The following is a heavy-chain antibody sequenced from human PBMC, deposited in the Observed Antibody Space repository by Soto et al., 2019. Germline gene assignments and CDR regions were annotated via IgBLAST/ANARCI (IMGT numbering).Heavy chain of an antibody. CDR3: ARDPNWNYVEYYFDY. CDR2: ISYDGSNK. D-gene: IGHD1-7*01. Sequence: QVQLVESGGGVVQPGRSLRLSCAASGFTFSSYAMHWVRQAPGKGLEWVAVISYDGSNKYYADSVKGRFTISRDNSKNTLYLQMNSLRAEDTAVYYCARDPNWNYVEYYFDYWGQGTLVTVSS. V-gene: IGHV3-30-3*01. J-gene: IGHJ4*02. CDR1: GFTFSSYA.